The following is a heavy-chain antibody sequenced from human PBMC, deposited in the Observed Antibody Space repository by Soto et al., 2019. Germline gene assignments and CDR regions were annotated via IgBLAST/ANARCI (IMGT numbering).Heavy chain of an antibody. CDR3: SRCASGTPDRYGMDV. D-gene: IGHD3-10*01. CDR1: GDSVSSNRGA. CDR2: TYYRSKWYN. Sequence: SQTLSLTCAISGDSVSSNRGAWNWIRQSPSRGLEWLGRTYYRSKWYNEYAVSVKSRITINPDTPKNQFSLHLNSVTPDDTAVYYCSRCASGTPDRYGMDVWGQGTTVTVSS. V-gene: IGHV6-1*01. J-gene: IGHJ6*02.